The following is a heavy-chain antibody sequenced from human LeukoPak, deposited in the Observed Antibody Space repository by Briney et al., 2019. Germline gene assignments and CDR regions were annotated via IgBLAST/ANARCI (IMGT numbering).Heavy chain of an antibody. CDR1: GFTFSSYG. J-gene: IGHJ3*02. CDR2: IWYDGSNK. D-gene: IGHD2-21*02. CDR3: AKHIVVVTGAFDI. Sequence: GRSLRLSCAASGFTFSSYGMHWVRQAPGKGLEWVAVIWYDGSNKYYADSVKGRFTISRDNSKNTLYLQMNSLRAEDTAVYYCAKHIVVVTGAFDIWGQGTMVTVSS. V-gene: IGHV3-33*06.